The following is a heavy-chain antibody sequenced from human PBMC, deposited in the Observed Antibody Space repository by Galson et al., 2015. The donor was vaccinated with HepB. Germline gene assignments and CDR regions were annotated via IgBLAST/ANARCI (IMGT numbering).Heavy chain of an antibody. D-gene: IGHD3-16*02. CDR2: IYWDDDK. CDR1: GFSLSTYGVA. J-gene: IGHJ4*02. Sequence: PALVKPTQTLSLTCTFSGFSLSTYGVAVAWIRQPPGKALAWLALIYWDDDKRYSPSLKSRLSITKDTSKNQVVFTMTSMDPVDTATVYCENKGPAPASGYRGPWFFDTGGQGTLVTVSS. CDR3: ENKGPAPASGYRGPWFFDT. V-gene: IGHV2-5*02.